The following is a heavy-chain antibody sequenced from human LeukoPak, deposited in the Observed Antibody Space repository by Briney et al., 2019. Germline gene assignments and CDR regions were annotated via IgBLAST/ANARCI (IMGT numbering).Heavy chain of an antibody. CDR2: IIPIFGTA. CDR1: GGTFSSYA. J-gene: IGHJ6*02. V-gene: IGHV1-69*13. Sequence: ASVKVSCKASGGTFSSYAISWVRQAPGQGLEWMGGIIPIFGTANYAQKFQGRVTITADESTSTAYMELSSLRSEDTALYYCAKDKGVGQQLANSGEAHYYGMDVWGQGTTVTVSS. CDR3: AKDKGVGQQLANSGEAHYYGMDV. D-gene: IGHD6-13*01.